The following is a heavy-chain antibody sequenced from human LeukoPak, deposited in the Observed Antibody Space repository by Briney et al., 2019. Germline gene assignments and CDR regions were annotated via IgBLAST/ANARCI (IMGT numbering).Heavy chain of an antibody. J-gene: IGHJ5*02. CDR2: INYSGRS. D-gene: IGHD6-19*01. Sequence: SSETLSLTCIVSGNSITSDFWSWIRQSPGKGLEWIGYINYSGRSEYDPSLKSRATISVDRSRKRVSLKMRSVTAADTAVYYCARVAAVAGTGNWFDPWGQGTLVTVSS. CDR1: GNSITSDF. CDR3: ARVAAVAGTGNWFDP. V-gene: IGHV4-59*08.